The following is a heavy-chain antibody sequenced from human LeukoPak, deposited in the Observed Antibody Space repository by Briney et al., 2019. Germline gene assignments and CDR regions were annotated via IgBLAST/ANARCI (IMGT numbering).Heavy chain of an antibody. CDR2: IYYSGST. CDR3: ARASSYDFWSGYYSFDY. V-gene: IGHV4-59*01. Sequence: SETLSLTCTVSDGSISSYYWSWIRQPPGKGLEWIGYIYYSGSTNYNPSLKSRVTISIATSKNYFSLNLSSVTAADTAVYYCARASSYDFWSGYYSFDYWGQGTLVTVSS. D-gene: IGHD3-3*01. CDR1: DGSISSYY. J-gene: IGHJ4*02.